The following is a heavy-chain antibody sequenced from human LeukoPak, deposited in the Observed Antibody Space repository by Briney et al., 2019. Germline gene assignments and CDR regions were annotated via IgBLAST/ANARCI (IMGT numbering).Heavy chain of an antibody. J-gene: IGHJ4*02. CDR1: GYTYTGYH. CDR3: ARLNGNHFDY. CDR2: INPNSGAT. V-gene: IGHV1-2*02. Sequence: ASVKVSCKASGYTYTGYHMHWVRQAPGQGLEWMAWINPNSGATDYAQKFQGRVTMTRDTSTSTAYMELSRLRSDDTAVYYCARLNGNHFDYWGQGTLVTVSS. D-gene: IGHD1-14*01.